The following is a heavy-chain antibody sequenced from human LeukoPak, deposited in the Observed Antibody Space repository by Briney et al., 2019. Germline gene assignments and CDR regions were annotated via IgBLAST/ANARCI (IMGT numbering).Heavy chain of an antibody. V-gene: IGHV3-33*08. D-gene: IGHD3-22*01. Sequence: GGSLRLSCAASGFSITDWPLSWVRQAPGKGLEWVAIIWSGGTNKYYADSVKGRFTISRDNSKNTLYLQMDSLRAEDTALYYCARTHYDGGGYYKFDSWGQGTLVTVSS. CDR3: ARTHYDGGGYYKFDS. CDR2: IWSGGTNK. CDR1: GFSITDWP. J-gene: IGHJ4*02.